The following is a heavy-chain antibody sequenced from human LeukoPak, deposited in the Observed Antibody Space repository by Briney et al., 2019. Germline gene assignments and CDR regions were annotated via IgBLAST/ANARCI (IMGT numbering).Heavy chain of an antibody. Sequence: GESLKISCKGSGYRFTSFWNDWVRQIPGKGLEWMWIIYPGDSDTRYSPSFQGQVTISADKYISTAYLQWSSLKASDTAMYYCARPPTYDYGDYAGDYWGQGTLVTVSS. CDR2: IYPGDSDT. V-gene: IGHV5-51*01. J-gene: IGHJ4*02. D-gene: IGHD4-17*01. CDR3: ARPPTYDYGDYAGDY. CDR1: GYRFTSFW.